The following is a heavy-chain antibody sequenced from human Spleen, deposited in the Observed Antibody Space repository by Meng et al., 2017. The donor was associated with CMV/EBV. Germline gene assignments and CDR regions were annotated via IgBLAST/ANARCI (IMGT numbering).Heavy chain of an antibody. CDR1: AFPFSNPL. CDR2: IISDECTT. D-gene: IGHD1-26*01. CDR3: ARVGWDKGALNA. Sequence: CAAPAFPFSNPLMSWFRQSPWKGLVWVSRIISDECTTNYADSVKGRFTISRDNAKNSLYLQMNSLRAEDTAIYYCARVGWDKGALNAWGQGTLVTVSS. J-gene: IGHJ5*02. V-gene: IGHV3-74*01.